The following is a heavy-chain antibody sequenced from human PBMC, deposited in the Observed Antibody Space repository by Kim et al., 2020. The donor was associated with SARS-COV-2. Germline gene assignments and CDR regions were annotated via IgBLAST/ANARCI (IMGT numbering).Heavy chain of an antibody. J-gene: IGHJ5*02. V-gene: IGHV4-59*01. CDR2: IYYSWST. CDR3: ARVALGYCSSTSCHKGFDP. CDR1: GGSISLYY. D-gene: IGHD2-2*01. Sequence: SETLSLTCTVSGGSISLYYWSWIRQPPGKGLECIGYIYYSWSTNYNPSLKSRVTIPVDTSKNQFSLKLSSVTAADTAVYYCARVALGYCSSTSCHKGFDPWGQGTLVTVSS.